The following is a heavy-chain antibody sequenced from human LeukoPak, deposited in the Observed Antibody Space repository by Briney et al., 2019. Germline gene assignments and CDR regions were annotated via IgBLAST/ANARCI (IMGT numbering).Heavy chain of an antibody. CDR1: GGSISSSSYY. V-gene: IGHV4-39*01. D-gene: IGHD2-15*01. Sequence: SETLSLTCTVSGGSISSSSYYWGWIRQPPGKGLEWIGSIYYSGSTYYNPSLKSRVTISVDTSKNQFSLKLSSVTAADTAVYYCARRVVVVAERQDYDYWGQGTLVTVSS. CDR3: ARRVVVVAERQDYDY. CDR2: IYYSGST. J-gene: IGHJ4*02.